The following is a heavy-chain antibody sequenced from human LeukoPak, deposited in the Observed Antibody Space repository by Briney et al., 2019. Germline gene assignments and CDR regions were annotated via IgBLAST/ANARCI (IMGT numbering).Heavy chain of an antibody. Sequence: DSVKGRFTISRDNAKNSLYLQMNTQPAEDTAVYYCARVIVGATTPLDYWGQGTLVTVSS. CDR3: ARVIVGATTPLDY. D-gene: IGHD1-26*01. J-gene: IGHJ4*02. V-gene: IGHV3-7*04.